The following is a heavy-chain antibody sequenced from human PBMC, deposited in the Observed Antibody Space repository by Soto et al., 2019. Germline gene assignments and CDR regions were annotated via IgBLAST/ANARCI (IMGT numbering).Heavy chain of an antibody. CDR3: ARAPGGSHAFEI. CDR1: GGSFSGYY. D-gene: IGHD1-26*01. Sequence: NPSETLSLTCAVYGGSFSGYYWSWIRQPPGKGLEWIGEINHSGSTNYNPSLKSRVTISVDTSKNQFSLKLSSVTAADTAVYYCARAPGGSHAFEIWGQGTMVTVSS. CDR2: INHSGST. V-gene: IGHV4-34*01. J-gene: IGHJ3*02.